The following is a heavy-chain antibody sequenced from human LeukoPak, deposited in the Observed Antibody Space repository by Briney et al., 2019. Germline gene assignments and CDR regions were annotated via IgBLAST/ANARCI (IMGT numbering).Heavy chain of an antibody. V-gene: IGHV4-59*01. D-gene: IGHD6-19*01. CDR1: GGSISNYF. CDR2: ITYSGST. Sequence: SETLSLTCTVSGGSISNYFWSWIRQPPGKGLEWIGFITYSGSTDHNPSLKSRVTISVDASKNQFSLKLTSVTAADTAVYYCVRHTTSGWYQVVYWGQGTLATVSS. CDR3: VRHTTSGWYQVVY. J-gene: IGHJ4*02.